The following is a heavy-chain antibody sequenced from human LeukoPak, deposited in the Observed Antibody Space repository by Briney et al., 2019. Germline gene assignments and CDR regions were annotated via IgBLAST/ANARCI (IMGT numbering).Heavy chain of an antibody. CDR3: AKAELGVDTFFDY. D-gene: IGHD3-3*01. V-gene: IGHV3-23*01. CDR1: GFTFYSYA. CDR2: LSGSGAGT. J-gene: IGHJ4*02. Sequence: GGSLRLSCAASGFTFYSYAITWVRQAPGWGLEWVATLSGSGAGTYYSDSVQGRFTISRDNSKRTLFLQMSSLRAEDTAFYYCAKAELGVDTFFDYWGQGTLVTVSS.